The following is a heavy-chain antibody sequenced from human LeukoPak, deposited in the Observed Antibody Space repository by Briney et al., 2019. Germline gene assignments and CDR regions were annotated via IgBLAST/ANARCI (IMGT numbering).Heavy chain of an antibody. V-gene: IGHV3-9*03. D-gene: IGHD2-2*02. CDR2: ISWNSANI. CDR3: AKGGCSSITCYTNC. J-gene: IGHJ4*02. CDR1: GFTFADYG. Sequence: GRSLRLSCAASGFTFADYGMHWVRQAPGKGLGWVSSISWNSANIAYADSVKGRFTISRDNARNSLYLQMNSLRAEDMALYYCAKGGCSSITCYTNCWGQGTLVTVSS.